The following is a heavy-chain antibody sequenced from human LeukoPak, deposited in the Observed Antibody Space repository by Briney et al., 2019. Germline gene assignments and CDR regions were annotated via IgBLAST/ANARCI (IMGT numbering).Heavy chain of an antibody. CDR3: AKDVAGSMIVVVRNAFDI. J-gene: IGHJ3*02. CDR1: GFTFSSYA. V-gene: IGHV3-23*01. D-gene: IGHD3-22*01. Sequence: GGSLRLSCAASGFTFSSYAMSWVRQAPGKGLEWVSAISGSGGSTYYADSVKGRFTISRDNSKNTLYLQMNSLRAEDTAVYYCAKDVAGSMIVVVRNAFDIWGQGTMVTVSS. CDR2: ISGSGGST.